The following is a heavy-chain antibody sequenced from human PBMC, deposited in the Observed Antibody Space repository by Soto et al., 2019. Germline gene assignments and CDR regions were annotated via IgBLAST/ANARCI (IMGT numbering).Heavy chain of an antibody. CDR3: AKDVGSYYYDTSAYLYDY. V-gene: IGHV3-9*01. Sequence: PVGSLRLSCVGSGFIFEDFAMNWVRQVPGKGLEWVSGISWNSATLAYADSVKGRFIVSRDNAKNILYLQMNSLRAEDAALYYCAKDVGSYYYDTSAYLYDYWGQGTLVTVSS. CDR1: GFIFEDFA. CDR2: ISWNSATL. D-gene: IGHD3-22*01. J-gene: IGHJ4*02.